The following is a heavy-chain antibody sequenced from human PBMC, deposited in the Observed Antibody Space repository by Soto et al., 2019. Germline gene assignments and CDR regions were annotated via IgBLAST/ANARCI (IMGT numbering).Heavy chain of an antibody. CDR2: IYYSGST. J-gene: IGHJ3*02. V-gene: IGHV4-59*01. CDR3: ARVWGGAFDI. Sequence: SESLSLTCSISGGSLSSYYWSWIRQPPGKGLEWIGYIYYSGSTNYNPSLKSRVTISVDTSKNQFSLKLSSVTAADTAVYYCARVWGGAFDIWGQGTMVTVSS. D-gene: IGHD3-10*01. CDR1: GGSLSSYY.